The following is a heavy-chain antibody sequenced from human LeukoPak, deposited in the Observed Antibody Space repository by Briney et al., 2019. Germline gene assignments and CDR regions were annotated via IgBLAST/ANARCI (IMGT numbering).Heavy chain of an antibody. Sequence: GASLKISFKGSGYSFTSYWIGWVRPMPGKGLEWMGIIYPGDSDTRYSPSFQGQVTISADKSISTAYLQWSSLKASDTAMYYCARSTGFYDSSGYTAFDIWGQGTMVTVSS. D-gene: IGHD3-22*01. V-gene: IGHV5-51*01. J-gene: IGHJ3*02. CDR3: ARSTGFYDSSGYTAFDI. CDR1: GYSFTSYW. CDR2: IYPGDSDT.